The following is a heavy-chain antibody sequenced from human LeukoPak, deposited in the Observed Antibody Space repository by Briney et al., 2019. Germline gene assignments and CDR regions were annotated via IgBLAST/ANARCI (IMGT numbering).Heavy chain of an antibody. D-gene: IGHD6-19*01. CDR1: GGSFSGYY. J-gene: IGHJ4*02. CDR2: INHSGST. CDR3: ARVSQTVAALDY. Sequence: SETLSLTCAVYGGSFSGYYWSWIRQPPGKGLEWIGEINHSGSTNYNPSLKSRVTISVDTSKNQFSLKLSSVTAADTAVYYCARVSQTVAALDYWGQGTLVTVSS. V-gene: IGHV4-34*01.